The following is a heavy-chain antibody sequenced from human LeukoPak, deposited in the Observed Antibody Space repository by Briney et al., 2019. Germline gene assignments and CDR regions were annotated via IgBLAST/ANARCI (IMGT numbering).Heavy chain of an antibody. CDR1: GGTFSSYA. CDR2: IIPIFGTA. Sequence: SVKVSCKASGGTFSSYAISWVRQAPGQGLEWMGGIIPIFGTANYAQKFQARVTITTDESTSTAYMELRSLRSDDTAVYYCARDLSVVTPGYWGQGTLVTVSS. CDR3: ARDLSVVTPGY. J-gene: IGHJ4*02. D-gene: IGHD4-23*01. V-gene: IGHV1-69*05.